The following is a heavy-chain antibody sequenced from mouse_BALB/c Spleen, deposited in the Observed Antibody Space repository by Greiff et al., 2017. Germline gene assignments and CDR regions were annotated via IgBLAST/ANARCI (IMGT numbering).Heavy chain of an antibody. Sequence: TGGGLVQPKGSLKLSCAASGFTFNTNAMNWVRQAPGKGLEWVARIRSKSNNYATYYADSVKDRFTISRDDSQSMLYLQMNNLKTEDTAMYYCVREGDGYYYYFDYWGQGTTLTVSS. V-gene: IGHV10S3*01. CDR2: IRSKSNNYAT. CDR1: GFTFNTNA. CDR3: VREGDGYYYYFDY. D-gene: IGHD2-3*01. J-gene: IGHJ2*01.